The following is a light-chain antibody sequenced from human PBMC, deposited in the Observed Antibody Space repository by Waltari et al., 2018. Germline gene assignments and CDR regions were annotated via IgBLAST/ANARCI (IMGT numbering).Light chain of an antibody. V-gene: IGKV1-17*01. Sequence: DIQMTQSPSSLSASVGDSVTITCRASQGIRNDLSWFQQRPGKAPKRLIYGASNLESGVPSRFSGSGSGTEFTLTVSSLRPEDFATYFCLQSNIYPLTFDQGTKVEI. CDR2: GAS. J-gene: IGKJ1*01. CDR1: QGIRND. CDR3: LQSNIYPLT.